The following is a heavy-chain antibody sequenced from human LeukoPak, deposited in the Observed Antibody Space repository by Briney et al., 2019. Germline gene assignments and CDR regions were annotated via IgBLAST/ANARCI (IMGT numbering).Heavy chain of an antibody. Sequence: SVKVSCKASGGTFSSYAISWVRQAPGQGLEWMGGIIPIFGTANYAQKFQGRVTITADESTSTAYMELSSLRSEDTAVYYCARIQDYDFWSGYPYFDYWGQGTLVTVSS. D-gene: IGHD3-3*01. CDR1: GGTFSSYA. CDR2: IIPIFGTA. CDR3: ARIQDYDFWSGYPYFDY. V-gene: IGHV1-69*13. J-gene: IGHJ4*02.